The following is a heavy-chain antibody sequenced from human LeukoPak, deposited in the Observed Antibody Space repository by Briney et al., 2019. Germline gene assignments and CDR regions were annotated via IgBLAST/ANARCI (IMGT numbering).Heavy chain of an antibody. V-gene: IGHV3-30*02. D-gene: IGHD5-24*01. Sequence: GGSLRLSCAASGFTFSSYGMHWVRQAPGKGLEWVAFIRYDGSNKYYADSVKGRFTISRDNSKNTLYLQMNSLRAEDTAVYYCARREMSYYYYYMDVWGKGTTVTISS. CDR1: GFTFSSYG. CDR2: IRYDGSNK. CDR3: ARREMSYYYYYMDV. J-gene: IGHJ6*03.